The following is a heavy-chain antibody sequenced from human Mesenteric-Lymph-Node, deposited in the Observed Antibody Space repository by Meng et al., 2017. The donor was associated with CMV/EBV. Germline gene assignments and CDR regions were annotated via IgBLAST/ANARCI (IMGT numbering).Heavy chain of an antibody. J-gene: IGHJ5*02. CDR3: ARDSNIFTAAAGIGWFDP. CDR1: GFTFSDYY. Sequence: GGSLRLSCAASGFTFSDYYMSWIRQAPGKGLEWVSYISSSGSTIYYADSVKGRFTISRDNAKNSLYLQMNSLRAEDTAVYYCARDSNIFTAAAGIGWFDPWGQGTLVTVSS. CDR2: ISSSGSTI. D-gene: IGHD6-13*01. V-gene: IGHV3-11*01.